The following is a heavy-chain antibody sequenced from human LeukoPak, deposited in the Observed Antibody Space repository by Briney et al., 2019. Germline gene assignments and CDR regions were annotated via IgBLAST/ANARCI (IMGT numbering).Heavy chain of an antibody. Sequence: PGGSLRLSCAASGFTFSSYRMHWVRQAPGKGLVWVSRINDDGGDTTYADSVKGRFTISRDNAKNTLYLQMNSVRAEDTAVYYCTTGSGYTSPLWGQGTLVTVSS. D-gene: IGHD3-10*01. CDR1: GFTFSSYR. CDR2: INDDGGDT. V-gene: IGHV3-74*01. CDR3: TTGSGYTSPL. J-gene: IGHJ4*02.